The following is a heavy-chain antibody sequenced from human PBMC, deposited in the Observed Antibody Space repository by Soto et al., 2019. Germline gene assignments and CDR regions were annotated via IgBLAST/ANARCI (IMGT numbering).Heavy chain of an antibody. CDR3: ARHQSHSSSYVDP. CDR2: IYYSGST. CDR1: GGSISSSSYY. J-gene: IGHJ5*02. D-gene: IGHD6-13*01. Sequence: PSETLSLTCPFSGGSISSSSYYLGWIRQPPGKGLEWIGSIYYSGSTYYNPSLKSRVTISVDTSKNQFSLKLSSVTAADTAVYYCARHQSHSSSYVDPWCQGALVTVSS. V-gene: IGHV4-39*01.